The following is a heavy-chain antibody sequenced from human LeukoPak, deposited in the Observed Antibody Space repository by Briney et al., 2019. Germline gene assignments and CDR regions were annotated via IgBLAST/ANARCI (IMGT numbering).Heavy chain of an antibody. J-gene: IGHJ4*02. CDR1: GGSISSSSYY. CDR2: INYSGST. V-gene: IGHV4-39*07. Sequence: SETLSLTCTVSGGSISSSSYYWGWIRQPPGKGLEWIGSINYSGSTYYNPSLKSRVTISVDTSKNQFSLKLSSVTAADTAVYYCARVVAYGDYAFDYWGQGTLVTVSS. D-gene: IGHD4-17*01. CDR3: ARVVAYGDYAFDY.